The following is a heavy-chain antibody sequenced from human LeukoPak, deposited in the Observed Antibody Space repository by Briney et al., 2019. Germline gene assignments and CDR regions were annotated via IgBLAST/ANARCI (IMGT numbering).Heavy chain of an antibody. CDR1: GYTFTSYG. CDR2: ISAYNGNT. J-gene: IGHJ4*02. Sequence: GSVKVSCKASGYTFTSYGISWVRQAPGQGLEWMGWISAYNGNTNYAQKLQGRVTMTTDTSTSTAYMELRSLRSDDTAVHYCARVDTAMVEYYFDYWGQGTLVTVSS. CDR3: ARVDTAMVEYYFDY. D-gene: IGHD5-18*01. V-gene: IGHV1-18*01.